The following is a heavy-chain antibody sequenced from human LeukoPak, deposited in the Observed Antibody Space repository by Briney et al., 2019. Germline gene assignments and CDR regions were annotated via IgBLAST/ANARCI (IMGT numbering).Heavy chain of an antibody. V-gene: IGHV3-11*04. CDR3: AREDKVDTAMEFYFDY. CDR2: ISSSGSAI. D-gene: IGHD5-18*01. J-gene: IGHJ4*02. CDR1: GFTFSDYY. Sequence: PGGSLRLSCAASGFTFSDYYMSRIRKAPGKGLEWVSYISSSGSAIYYADSVKGRFTISRDNAKNSLYLQMNSLSAEDTAVYYCAREDKVDTAMEFYFDYWGQGTLVTDSS.